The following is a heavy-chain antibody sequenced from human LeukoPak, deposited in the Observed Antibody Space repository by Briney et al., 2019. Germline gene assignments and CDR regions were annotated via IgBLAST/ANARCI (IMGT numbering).Heavy chain of an antibody. CDR1: GFTFSSYG. D-gene: IGHD2-15*01. Sequence: HTGGSLRLSCAASGFTFSSYGMHWVRQAPGKGLEWVAVIWYDGSNKYYADSVKGRFTISRDNSKNTLYLQMNSLRAEDTAVYYCARDLEQFCSGGSCYSGWFDPWGQGTLVTVSS. V-gene: IGHV3-33*01. CDR2: IWYDGSNK. CDR3: ARDLEQFCSGGSCYSGWFDP. J-gene: IGHJ5*02.